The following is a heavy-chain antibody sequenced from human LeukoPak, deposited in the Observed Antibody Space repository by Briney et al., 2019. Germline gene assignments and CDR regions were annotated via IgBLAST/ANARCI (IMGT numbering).Heavy chain of an antibody. J-gene: IGHJ3*02. V-gene: IGHV3-30*18. CDR2: ISYDGSNK. Sequence: GGSLRLSCAASAFSFSSYGMHWVRQAPGKGLEWVAVISYDGSNKYYADSVKGRFTISRDNSKNTLYLQMNSLRAEDTAVYYCAKEWEVLRFLEWSAGNAFDIWGQGTMVTVSS. D-gene: IGHD3-3*01. CDR1: AFSFSSYG. CDR3: AKEWEVLRFLEWSAGNAFDI.